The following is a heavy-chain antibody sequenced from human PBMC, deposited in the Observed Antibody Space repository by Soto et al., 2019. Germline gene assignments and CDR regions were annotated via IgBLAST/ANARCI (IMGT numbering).Heavy chain of an antibody. V-gene: IGHV3-21*01. CDR2: ILSSGGPI. CDR1: GVTFSSFS. D-gene: IGHD6-6*01. J-gene: IGHJ6*03. Sequence: EVQLVESGGGLVKPGGSLRLSCAASGVTFSSFSFNWVRQAPGKGLEWVSFILSSGGPINSAASVKGRFPISWGNAENSLYLQTISLKDEDDAVLYCWGGAGEQLVRRGFYYYYMDVWVKGTPVTVSS. CDR3: WGGAGEQLVRRGFYYYYMDV.